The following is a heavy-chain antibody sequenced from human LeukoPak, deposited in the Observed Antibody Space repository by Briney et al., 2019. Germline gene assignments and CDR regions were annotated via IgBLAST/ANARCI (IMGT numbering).Heavy chain of an antibody. Sequence: PGGSLRLSCAASGFTFSNYWMHWVRLAPGKGPMWVSRISTDGRFTSYADSVKGRFTISRDNAENTLYLHMSSLRAEDTALYYCARDFLHSPNCPGCRGQGTLVTVSS. J-gene: IGHJ4*02. CDR2: ISTDGRFT. V-gene: IGHV3-74*01. CDR1: GFTFSNYW. D-gene: IGHD1-1*01. CDR3: ARDFLHSPNCPGC.